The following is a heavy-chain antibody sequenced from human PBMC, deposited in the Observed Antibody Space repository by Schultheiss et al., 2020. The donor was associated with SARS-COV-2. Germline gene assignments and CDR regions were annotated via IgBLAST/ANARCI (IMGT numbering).Heavy chain of an antibody. CDR1: GFRFSSYW. Sequence: GGSLRLSCVASGFRFSSYWMHWVRQAPGKGLEWVGRIKSKTDGGTTDYAAPVKGRFTISRDNSKNTLYLQMNSLRAEDTAVYYCAGDYGMDVWGQGTTVTVSS. J-gene: IGHJ6*02. CDR2: IKSKTDGGTT. CDR3: AGDYGMDV. V-gene: IGHV3-15*07. D-gene: IGHD3-10*01.